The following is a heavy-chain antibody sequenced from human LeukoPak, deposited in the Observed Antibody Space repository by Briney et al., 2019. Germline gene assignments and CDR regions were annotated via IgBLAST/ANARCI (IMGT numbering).Heavy chain of an antibody. J-gene: IGHJ5*02. CDR3: ARHQRRYYYDPDNWFDP. CDR1: GGSFSGYY. CDR2: INHSGST. D-gene: IGHD3-22*01. V-gene: IGHV4-34*01. Sequence: SETLSLTCAVYGGSFSGYYWSWIRQPPGKGLEWIGEINHSGSTNYNPSLKSRVTISVDTSKNQFSLKLSSVTAADTAVYYCARHQRRYYYDPDNWFDPWGQGTRVTVSS.